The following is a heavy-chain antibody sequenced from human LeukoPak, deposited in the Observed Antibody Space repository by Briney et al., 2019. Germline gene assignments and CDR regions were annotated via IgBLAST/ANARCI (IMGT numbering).Heavy chain of an antibody. CDR1: GYTFTSYD. Sequence: GASVKVSCKASGYTFTSYDINWVRQATGQGLEWMGWMNPNSGNTGYAQKFQGRVTITRSTSISTAYMELSSLRSEDTAVYYCARGVGIRRPDYYYYYMDVWGKGTTVTVSS. CDR3: ARGVGIRRPDYYYYYMDV. V-gene: IGHV1-8*03. J-gene: IGHJ6*03. CDR2: MNPNSGNT. D-gene: IGHD5-18*01.